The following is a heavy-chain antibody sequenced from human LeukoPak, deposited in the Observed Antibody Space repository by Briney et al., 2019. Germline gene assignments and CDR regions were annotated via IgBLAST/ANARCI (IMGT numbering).Heavy chain of an antibody. J-gene: IGHJ4*02. CDR1: GGSISSYY. D-gene: IGHD2-15*01. Sequence: SETLSLTCTVSGGSISSYYWSWIRQPAGKGLEWIGRIYTSGSTNYNPPLKSRVTMSVDTSKNQFSLKLSSVTAADTAVYYCARGGDTCSGGSCYDYWGQGTLVTVSS. CDR3: ARGGDTCSGGSCYDY. V-gene: IGHV4-4*07. CDR2: IYTSGST.